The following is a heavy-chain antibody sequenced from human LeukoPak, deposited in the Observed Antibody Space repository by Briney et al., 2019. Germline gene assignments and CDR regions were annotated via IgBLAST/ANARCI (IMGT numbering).Heavy chain of an antibody. Sequence: GGSLRLSCAASGFSFSTYWMNWVRQPPGKGLEWVANIMRDGSEKYYVDSAKGRFTISRDNAKNSLYLQMNSLRAEDTAVYYCARDPSRGYSYGYADYWGQGSLVIVSS. CDR3: ARDPSRGYSYGYADY. V-gene: IGHV3-7*01. CDR2: IMRDGSEK. J-gene: IGHJ4*02. D-gene: IGHD5-18*01. CDR1: GFSFSTYW.